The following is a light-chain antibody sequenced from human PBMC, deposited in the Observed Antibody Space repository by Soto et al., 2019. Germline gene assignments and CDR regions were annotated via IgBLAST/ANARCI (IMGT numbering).Light chain of an antibody. CDR1: SSDVGGYND. CDR3: CSYAGSVI. J-gene: IGLJ2*01. CDR2: DVS. V-gene: IGLV2-11*01. Sequence: QSALTQPRAVSGSPGQSVTISCTGTSSDVGGYNDVSWYQQYPGKAPKLMIYDVSKRPSGVPDRFSGSKSGNTASLTVSGLQADEEAEYYCCSYAGSVIFGGGTKLTVL.